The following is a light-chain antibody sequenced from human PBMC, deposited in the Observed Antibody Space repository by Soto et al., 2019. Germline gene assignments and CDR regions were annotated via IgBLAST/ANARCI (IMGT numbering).Light chain of an antibody. CDR3: GSYTTRSTAYV. CDR1: NSDVGGYNF. CDR2: DVS. Sequence: QSVLTQPASVSGSPGESITISCTGTNSDVGGYNFVSWYQQHPGKAPKLMIYDVSNRPSGISNRFSGSKSGNTASLTISGLQAEDEADYYCGSYTTRSTAYVFGTGTKLTVL. V-gene: IGLV2-14*01. J-gene: IGLJ1*01.